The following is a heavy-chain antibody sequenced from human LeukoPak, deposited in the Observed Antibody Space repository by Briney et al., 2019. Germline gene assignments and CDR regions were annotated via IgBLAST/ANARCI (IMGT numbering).Heavy chain of an antibody. CDR1: GGPISSSSYY. V-gene: IGHV4-39*02. D-gene: IGHD2-21*01. J-gene: IGHJ4*02. CDR3: AREYSRSVVAGSRPDL. CDR2: MYYRGTT. Sequence: SESLSLTCSVSGGPISSSSYYWGWIRQSPGKGLEWIGSMYYRGTTYENSSLKSRLTLSIDTSNNQFSLKLTSVTAADTAVYYCAREYSRSVVAGSRPDLWGQGLLVTVSA.